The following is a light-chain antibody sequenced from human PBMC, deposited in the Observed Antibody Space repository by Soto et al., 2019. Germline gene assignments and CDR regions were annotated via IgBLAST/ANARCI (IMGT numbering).Light chain of an antibody. CDR2: GAS. CDR1: QSVSTS. Sequence: EIVLTQSPGTLSLSPGERATLSCRASQSVSTSQLAWYQQKPGQAPRLIIYGASTRATGVPARFSGSGSGTECTLTISSLQSEDVAVYYCQQYNNWPWTLGQGTKVDIK. CDR3: QQYNNWPWT. J-gene: IGKJ1*01. V-gene: IGKV3-15*01.